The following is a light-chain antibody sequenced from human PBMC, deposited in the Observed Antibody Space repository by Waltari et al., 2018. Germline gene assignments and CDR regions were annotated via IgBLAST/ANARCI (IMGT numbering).Light chain of an antibody. CDR3: QQYGSTQT. J-gene: IGKJ1*01. CDR1: ESVSSSD. V-gene: IGKV3-20*01. Sequence: EIVLTQSPGTLSLSPGERATLPCRASESVSSSDLAWYQQKPGQAPRLLIYGASTRATGIPDRFTGSGSGTDFTLTLNRLEPEDFAVYYCQQYGSTQTFGQGTKVEIK. CDR2: GAS.